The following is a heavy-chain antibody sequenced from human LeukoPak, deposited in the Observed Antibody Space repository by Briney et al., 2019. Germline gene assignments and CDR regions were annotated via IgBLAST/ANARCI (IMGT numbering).Heavy chain of an antibody. CDR2: ISWNSGSI. D-gene: IGHD1-26*01. V-gene: IGHV3-9*01. J-gene: IGHJ3*02. Sequence: PGGSLRLFCAASGFTFDDYAMHWVRQAPGKGLEWVSGISWNSGSIGYADSVKGRFTISRDNAKNSLYLQMNSLRAEDTALYYCATGKGHAFDIWGQGTMVTVSS. CDR3: ATGKGHAFDI. CDR1: GFTFDDYA.